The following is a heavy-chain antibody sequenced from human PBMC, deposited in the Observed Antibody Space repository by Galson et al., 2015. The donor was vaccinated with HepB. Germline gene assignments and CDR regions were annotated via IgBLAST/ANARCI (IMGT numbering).Heavy chain of an antibody. D-gene: IGHD3-16*01. CDR3: ARWGVDV. J-gene: IGHJ6*04. CDR2: ISSSSSTI. Sequence: SLRLSCAASGFTFSSYSMNWVRQAPGKGLEWVSYISSSSSTIYYADSVKGRFTISRDNAKNSLYLQTNSLRAEDTAVYYCARWGVDVWGKGTTVTVSS. V-gene: IGHV3-48*01. CDR1: GFTFSSYS.